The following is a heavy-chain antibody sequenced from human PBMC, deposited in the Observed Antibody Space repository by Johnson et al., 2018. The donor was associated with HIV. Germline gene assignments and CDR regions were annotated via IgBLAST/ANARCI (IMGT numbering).Heavy chain of an antibody. V-gene: IGHV3-30*04. CDR3: ARERPAYSSSSSHAFDI. CDR2: ISYDGSNK. D-gene: IGHD6-6*01. J-gene: IGHJ3*02. CDR1: GFTFSSYA. Sequence: QVQLVESGGGVVQPGRSLRLSCAASGFTFSSYAMHWVRQAPGKGLEWVAVISYDGSNKYYADSVKGRFTISRDNSKNTLYLQMNSLSAEDTAVYYCARERPAYSSSSSHAFDIWGQGTTVTVSS.